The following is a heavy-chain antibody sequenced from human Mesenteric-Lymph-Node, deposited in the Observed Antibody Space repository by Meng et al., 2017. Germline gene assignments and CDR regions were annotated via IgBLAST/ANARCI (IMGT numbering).Heavy chain of an antibody. J-gene: IGHJ4*02. Sequence: GESLKISCAASGFTFRSYAMSWVRQAPGKGLEWVGFIRSKAYGGTTEYAASVKGRFTISRDDSKSIAYLQMNSLKTEDTAVYYCTRGPRAVAGSDYWGQGTLVTVSS. CDR1: GFTFRSYA. CDR2: IRSKAYGGTT. CDR3: TRGPRAVAGSDY. D-gene: IGHD6-19*01. V-gene: IGHV3-49*04.